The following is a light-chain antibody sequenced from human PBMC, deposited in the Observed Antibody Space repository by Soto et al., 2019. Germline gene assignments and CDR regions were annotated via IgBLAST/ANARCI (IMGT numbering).Light chain of an antibody. CDR3: QQYGNSPPWT. CDR2: GAS. Sequence: ETVLTQSPGTLSLSPGERATLSCRASQSLSSSYLAWYQQRPGQAPRLLIYGASSRATDIPDRFSGSGSGTDFTLTISRLEPDDLAVYYCQQYGNSPPWTFGQGTKVEIK. CDR1: QSLSSSY. J-gene: IGKJ1*01. V-gene: IGKV3-20*01.